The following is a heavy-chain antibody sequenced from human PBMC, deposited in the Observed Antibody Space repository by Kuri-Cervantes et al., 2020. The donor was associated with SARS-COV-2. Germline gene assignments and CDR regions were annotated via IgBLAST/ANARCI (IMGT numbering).Heavy chain of an antibody. D-gene: IGHD2-2*01. V-gene: IGHV5-10-1*01. CDR3: ARLVRYCSSTSCYGGDDY. J-gene: IGHJ4*02. CDR1: GYSFTSYW. Sequence: GESLKISCKGSGYSFTSYWIGWVRQMPGKGLEWMGRIDPSDSYTNYSPSFQGHVTISADKSISTAYLQWSSLKASDTAMYYCARLVRYCSSTSCYGGDDYWGQGTLATVSS. CDR2: IDPSDSYT.